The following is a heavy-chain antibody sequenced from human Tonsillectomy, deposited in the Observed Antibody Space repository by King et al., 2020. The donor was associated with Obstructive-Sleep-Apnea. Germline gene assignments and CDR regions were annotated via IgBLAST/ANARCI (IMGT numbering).Heavy chain of an antibody. CDR1: GFTFNSYA. D-gene: IGHD6-13*01. Sequence: VQLVESGGSVVQPGRSLRLSCAASGFTFNSYAMHWVRQAPGKGLEWVAVISYDGTNKYHADSVKGRFTISRDNSKNTLYLQMNSLRVGDTAVYYCARAQEAAAVPYYGYYGMDVWGQGTTVTVYS. CDR2: ISYDGTNK. CDR3: ARAQEAAAVPYYGYYGMDV. J-gene: IGHJ6*02. V-gene: IGHV3-30*04.